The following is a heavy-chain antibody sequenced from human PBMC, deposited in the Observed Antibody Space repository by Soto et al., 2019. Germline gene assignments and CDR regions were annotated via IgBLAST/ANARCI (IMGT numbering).Heavy chain of an antibody. D-gene: IGHD2-2*01. CDR2: ISGSGGST. J-gene: IGHJ6*03. CDR3: AKHPRYCSSTSCPTIYYYYMDV. V-gene: IGHV3-23*01. CDR1: GFTFSSYA. Sequence: GGSLRLSCAASGFTFSSYAMIWVRQAPGKGLEWVSAISGSGGSTYYTDSVKGRFTISRDNSKNTLYLQMNSLRAEDTAVYYCAKHPRYCSSTSCPTIYYYYMDVWGKGTTVTVSS.